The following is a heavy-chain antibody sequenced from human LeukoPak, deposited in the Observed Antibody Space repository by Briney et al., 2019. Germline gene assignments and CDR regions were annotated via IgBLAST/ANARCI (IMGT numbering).Heavy chain of an antibody. Sequence: PGRSLRLSCTAPGFTLGDYAMSCVCQAPGKGLERVSFIRSKAYGRTTEYAASVKGRFTISRDDSKSIAYLQMNSLKTEDTAVYYCRGDSSGYYSDYGMDVWGQGTTVTVSS. CDR2: IRSKAYGRTT. J-gene: IGHJ6*02. D-gene: IGHD3-22*01. CDR1: GFTLGDYA. CDR3: RGDSSGYYSDYGMDV. V-gene: IGHV3-49*04.